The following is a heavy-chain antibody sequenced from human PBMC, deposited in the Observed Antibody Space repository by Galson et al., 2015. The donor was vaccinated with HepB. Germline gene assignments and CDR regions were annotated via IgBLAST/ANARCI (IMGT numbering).Heavy chain of an antibody. CDR1: GFTFSDYY. V-gene: IGHV3-11*01. J-gene: IGHJ4*02. D-gene: IGHD3-10*01. Sequence: SLRLSCAASGFTFSDYYMSWNRQAPGKGLEWVSYISGSGNIIFYADSVKGRFTISRDNAKNLLYLQMNSLRAEDTAVYYCARDRGGVYDYWGQGTLVTVSS. CDR2: ISGSGNII. CDR3: ARDRGGVYDY.